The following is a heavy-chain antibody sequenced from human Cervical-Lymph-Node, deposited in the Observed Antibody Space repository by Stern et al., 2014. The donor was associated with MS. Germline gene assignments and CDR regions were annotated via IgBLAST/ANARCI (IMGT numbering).Heavy chain of an antibody. CDR3: ARRGSPNHGGYFFDS. CDR1: GFSLTLTGEA. J-gene: IGHJ4*02. CDR2: IYWDDDK. Sequence: QVTLRESGPTLVRPTQTLSLTCTFSGFSLTLTGEAVAWIRQPPGKALEWLALIYWDDDKVYSPSLKNRIALTKDTSKHQVVFTLTNMDPMDTATYYCARRGSPNHGGYFFDSWGQEILVTVSS. D-gene: IGHD2/OR15-2a*01. V-gene: IGHV2-5*02.